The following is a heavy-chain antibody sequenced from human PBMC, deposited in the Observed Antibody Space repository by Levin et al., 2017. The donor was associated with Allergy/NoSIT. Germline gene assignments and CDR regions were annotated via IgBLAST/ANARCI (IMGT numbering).Heavy chain of an antibody. CDR3: AKVAHCSSTSCPFYFDY. V-gene: IGHV3-23*01. J-gene: IGHJ4*02. CDR1: GFTFSSYA. D-gene: IGHD2-2*01. CDR2: ISGSGGST. Sequence: PGGSLRLSCAASGFTFSSYAMSWVRQAPGKGLEWVSAISGSGGSTYYADSVKGRFTISRDNSKNTLHLQMSSLRAEDTAVYYCAKVAHCSSTSCPFYFDYWGQGTLVTVSS.